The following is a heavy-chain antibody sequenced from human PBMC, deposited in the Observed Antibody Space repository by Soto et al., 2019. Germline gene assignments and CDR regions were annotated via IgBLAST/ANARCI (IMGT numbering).Heavy chain of an antibody. D-gene: IGHD3-3*01. V-gene: IGHV4-59*01. J-gene: IGHJ5*02. Sequence: SETLSLTCTVSGGSIRSYYWSWLRQPPGKGLEWIGYIYNSGSINYNPSLKSRVTMSVDTSKNQFSLNLRSVTAADTAVYYCARDITFWSGFPHWFDPWGRGTRVTVSS. CDR1: GGSIRSYY. CDR2: IYNSGSI. CDR3: ARDITFWSGFPHWFDP.